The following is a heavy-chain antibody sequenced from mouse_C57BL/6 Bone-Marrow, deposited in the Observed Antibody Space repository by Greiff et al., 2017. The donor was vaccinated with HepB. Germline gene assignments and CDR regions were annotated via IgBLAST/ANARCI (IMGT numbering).Heavy chain of an antibody. CDR1: GFSLTSYG. J-gene: IGHJ4*01. D-gene: IGHD2-3*01. CDR2: IWRGGST. Sequence: VQLKESGPGLVQPSQSLSITCTVSGFSLTSYGVHWVRQSPGKGLEWLGVIWRGGSTDYNAAFMSRLSITKDNSKSQVFFKMNSLQADDTAIYYCAKGGGYYDYAMDYWGQGTSVTVSS. CDR3: AKGGGYYDYAMDY. V-gene: IGHV2-5*01.